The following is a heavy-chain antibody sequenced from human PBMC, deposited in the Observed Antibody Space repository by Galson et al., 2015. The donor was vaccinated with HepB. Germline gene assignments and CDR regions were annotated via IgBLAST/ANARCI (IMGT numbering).Heavy chain of an antibody. V-gene: IGHV3-30*18. CDR2: ISYDGSNK. D-gene: IGHD2-15*01. J-gene: IGHJ4*02. CDR1: GFTFSSYG. CDR3: AKDLGGGYTL. Sequence: SLRLSCAASGFTFSSYGMHWVRQAPGKGLEWVAVISYDGSNKYYADSVKGRFTISRDNPKNTLYLQMNSLRAEDTAVYYCAKDLGGGYTLWGQGTLVTVSS.